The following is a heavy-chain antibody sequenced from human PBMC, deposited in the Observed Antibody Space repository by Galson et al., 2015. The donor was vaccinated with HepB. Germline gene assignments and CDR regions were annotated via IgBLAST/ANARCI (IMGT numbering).Heavy chain of an antibody. CDR1: GYTFTSYG. D-gene: IGHD2-15*01. CDR2: ISAYNGNT. Sequence: SVKVSCKASGYTFTSYGISWVRQAPGQGLEWMGWISAYNGNTNYAQKPQGRVTMTTDTSTSTAYMELRSLRSDDTAVYYCARDRVYGGFFGVVVVAAPLYYYGMDVWGQGTTVTVSS. V-gene: IGHV1-18*04. J-gene: IGHJ6*02. CDR3: ARDRVYGGFFGVVVVAAPLYYYGMDV.